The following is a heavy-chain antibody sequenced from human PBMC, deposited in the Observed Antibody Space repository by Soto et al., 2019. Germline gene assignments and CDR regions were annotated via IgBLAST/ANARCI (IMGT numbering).Heavy chain of an antibody. D-gene: IGHD6-19*01. J-gene: IGHJ5*02. CDR3: AKDLYGAGWYNYFDP. CDR1: GFTFSTTG. CDR2: ISHDGGVK. V-gene: IGHV3-30*18. Sequence: QVHLVESGGGVVQPGRSLRLSCAASGFTFSTTGMHWVRQAPGKGLEWVAMISHDGGVKHYTDSVKGRFTISRDTSNNTVYLQMNSLRPADTAMYHCAKDLYGAGWYNYFDPWGQGTLVTVSS.